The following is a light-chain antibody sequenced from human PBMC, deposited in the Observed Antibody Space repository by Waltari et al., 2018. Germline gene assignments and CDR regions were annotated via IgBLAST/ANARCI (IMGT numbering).Light chain of an antibody. CDR1: REDIGTYDY. V-gene: IGLV2-11*01. Sequence: QSALTQPRSVSGSPGQTVTISCTGSREDIGTYDYVSWYQHHPGEAPKLIIHDVFKRTSGVPNRFSCSKSGNTASLTISGLQADDEADYYCCSYAGSYTSLFGGGTKLTVL. J-gene: IGLJ2*01. CDR2: DVF. CDR3: CSYAGSYTSL.